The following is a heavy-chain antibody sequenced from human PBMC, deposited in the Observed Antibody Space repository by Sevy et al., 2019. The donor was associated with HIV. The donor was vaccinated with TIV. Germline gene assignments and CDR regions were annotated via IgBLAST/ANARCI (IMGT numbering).Heavy chain of an antibody. V-gene: IGHV4-4*09. D-gene: IGHD2-2*01. CDR1: DDSINSYY. CDR3: ARGAVVIGTAATPVLDF. Sequence: LSLTCSVSDDSINSYYWSWIRQPPGKGLEWIGYIYNNIGSTSYNPSLTSRVTISVDTSKNQFSLKLTSVTAADTAVYYCARGAVVIGTAATPVLDFWGQGSLVTVSS. J-gene: IGHJ4*02. CDR2: IYNNIGST.